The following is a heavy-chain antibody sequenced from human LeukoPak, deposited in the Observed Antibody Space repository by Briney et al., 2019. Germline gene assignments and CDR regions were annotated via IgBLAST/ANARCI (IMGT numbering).Heavy chain of an antibody. V-gene: IGHV3-66*02. CDR2: IYSGGSA. J-gene: IGHJ4*02. Sequence: PGGSLRLSCAASGFTVSSNYMGWVRRAPGKGLDWVSVIYSGGSAYYADSVKGRFTISRDSSKNILHLQMNSLTAEDTAVYYCARGSSLAAVARGFDYWGQGTLVTVSS. CDR1: GFTVSSNY. CDR3: ARGSSLAAVARGFDY. D-gene: IGHD6-19*01.